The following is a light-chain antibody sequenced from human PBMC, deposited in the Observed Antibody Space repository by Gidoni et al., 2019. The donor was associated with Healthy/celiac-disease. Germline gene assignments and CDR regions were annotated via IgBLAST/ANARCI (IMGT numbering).Light chain of an antibody. CDR2: DVS. Sequence: QSALTQPASVSGSPGQSITISCTCTSSDVGGYNYVSWYQQHPGKAPKLMIYDVSNRPSWVSNRFSGSKSGNTASLTISGLQAEDEADYYCSSYTSSSTVVFGGGTKLTVL. V-gene: IGLV2-14*03. J-gene: IGLJ2*01. CDR1: SSDVGGYNY. CDR3: SSYTSSSTVV.